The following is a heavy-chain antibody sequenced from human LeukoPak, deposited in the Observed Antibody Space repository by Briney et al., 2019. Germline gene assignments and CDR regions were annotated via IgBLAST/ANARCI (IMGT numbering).Heavy chain of an antibody. J-gene: IGHJ4*02. Sequence: GGSLRLSCAASGFTFTNAWMSWVRQALGKGLECVGRIKSKSDGGTTDYAAPVKGRFTISRDDSENMLYLQMNSLKTEDTALYYCTTDDYSDWGQGTLVTVSS. V-gene: IGHV3-15*01. D-gene: IGHD4-11*01. CDR3: TTDDYSD. CDR1: GFTFTNAW. CDR2: IKSKSDGGTT.